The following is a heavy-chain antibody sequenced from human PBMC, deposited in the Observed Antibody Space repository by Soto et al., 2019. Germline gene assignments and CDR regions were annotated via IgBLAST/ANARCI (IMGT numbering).Heavy chain of an antibody. CDR3: ARDRVMRGQSYYYGMDV. CDR1: GGTFSSFA. Sequence: SVKVSCKTSGGTFSSFAISWVRLAPGQGLEWMGVIIATFATPTYALKFQGRISITADESTRTAYMELSSLRSEDTAVYYCARDRVMRGQSYYYGMDVWGQGTTVTVSS. J-gene: IGHJ6*02. V-gene: IGHV1-69*13. D-gene: IGHD2-21*01. CDR2: IIATFATP.